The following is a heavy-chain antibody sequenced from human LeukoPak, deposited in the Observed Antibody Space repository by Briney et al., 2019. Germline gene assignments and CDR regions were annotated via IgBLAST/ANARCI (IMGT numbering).Heavy chain of an antibody. D-gene: IGHD2/OR15-2a*01. J-gene: IGHJ3*02. Sequence: GGSLRLSCAASGFTFSSYWMHWVRQAPGKGLVWVSRINTDGSSTSYADSVKGRFTISRDNAKNTLYLQMNSLRAEDTAVYYCARGDPFVRGAFDIWGQGTMVTVSS. CDR1: GFTFSSYW. CDR3: ARGDPFVRGAFDI. V-gene: IGHV3-74*01. CDR2: INTDGSST.